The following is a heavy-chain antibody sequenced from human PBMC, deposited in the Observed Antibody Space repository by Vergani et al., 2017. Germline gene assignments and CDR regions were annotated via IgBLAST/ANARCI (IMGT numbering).Heavy chain of an antibody. CDR2: INSDGDST. J-gene: IGHJ6*03. D-gene: IGHD1-26*01. CDR1: GFTFSNYW. V-gene: IGHV3-74*01. CDR3: ARDGWELLDYFYYMDV. Sequence: EVQLVESGGGLVQPGGSLRLSCTASGFTFSNYWMQWVRQAPGKGLMWVSRINSDGDSTSYADSVKGRFTISRDNAKNTLYLQMDGLRAEDTAVYYCARDGWELLDYFYYMDVWGKGTTVTVSS.